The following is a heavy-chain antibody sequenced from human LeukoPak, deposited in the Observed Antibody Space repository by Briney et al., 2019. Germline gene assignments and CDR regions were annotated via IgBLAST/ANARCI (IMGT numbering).Heavy chain of an antibody. J-gene: IGHJ5*02. CDR1: GDSISSGGYY. D-gene: IGHD3-10*01. CDR3: ARDRVRGTITYAGFNP. V-gene: IGHV4-31*03. Sequence: SETLSLTCTVSGDSISSGGYYWSWIRQLPGKGLEWIGYIYYSGSTYYNPSLKSRVTMSIDTSKNQISLKLSSVTAADTAVYYCARDRVRGTITYAGFNPWGQGTLVTVSS. CDR2: IYYSGST.